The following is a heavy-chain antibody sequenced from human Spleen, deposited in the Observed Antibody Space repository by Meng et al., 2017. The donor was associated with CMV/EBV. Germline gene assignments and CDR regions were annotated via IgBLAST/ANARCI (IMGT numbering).Heavy chain of an antibody. CDR3: ARGYYYDSSGYYPNWFDP. D-gene: IGHD3-22*01. J-gene: IGHJ5*02. Sequence: QLQESGPGLVTPSETLSLTCAVYGGSFSGYYWSWIRQPPGKGLEWIGEINHSGSTNYNPSLKSRVTISVDTSKNQFSLKLSSVTAADTAVYYCARGYYYDSSGYYPNWFDPWGQGTLVTVSS. V-gene: IGHV4-34*01. CDR1: GGSFSGYY. CDR2: INHSGST.